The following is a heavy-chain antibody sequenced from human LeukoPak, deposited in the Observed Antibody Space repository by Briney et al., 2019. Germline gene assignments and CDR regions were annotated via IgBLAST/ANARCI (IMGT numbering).Heavy chain of an antibody. J-gene: IGHJ3*02. Sequence: SETLSLTCAVYGGSFSGSYWSWIRQPPGKGLEWIGEINHSGSTNHNPSLKSRVSISVDTSKNQLSLNLSSVTAADTAVYYCAVDSSDYDAFDIWGQGTMVTVSS. CDR2: INHSGST. CDR3: AVDSSDYDAFDI. D-gene: IGHD3-22*01. CDR1: GGSFSGSY. V-gene: IGHV4-34*01.